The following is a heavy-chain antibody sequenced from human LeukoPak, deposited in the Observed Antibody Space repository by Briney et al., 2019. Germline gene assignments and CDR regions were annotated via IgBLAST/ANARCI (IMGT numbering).Heavy chain of an antibody. CDR1: GYTFTGYY. CDR3: ASTACSGNCYFDY. J-gene: IGHJ4*02. Sequence: GASVKVSCKASGYTFTGYYMHWVRQAPGQGLEWMGWNNPKSGGTDCAQKFQGRVTMTRDTSISTAYMELTRLTADDTAVYYCASTACSGNCYFDYWGQGTLVTVSS. D-gene: IGHD2-15*01. CDR2: NNPKSGGT. V-gene: IGHV1-2*02.